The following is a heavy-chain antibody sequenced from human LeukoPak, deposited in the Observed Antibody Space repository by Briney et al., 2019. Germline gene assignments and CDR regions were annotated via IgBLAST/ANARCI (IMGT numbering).Heavy chain of an antibody. D-gene: IGHD5/OR15-5a*01. CDR1: GAPFSNYY. Sequence: SETLSLTCTVSGAPFSNYYWSRIRQPPGKGLEWIGYIIYSGSTKYNPSLKSRVTMSADTSKNQLSLKLNSVTAADTAVYYCATAGMSSVEYWGHGTLVTVSS. CDR3: ATAGMSSVEY. CDR2: IIYSGST. J-gene: IGHJ4*01. V-gene: IGHV4-59*01.